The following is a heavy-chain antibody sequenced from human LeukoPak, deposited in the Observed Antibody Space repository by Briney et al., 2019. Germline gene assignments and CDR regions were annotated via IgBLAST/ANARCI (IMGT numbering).Heavy chain of an antibody. Sequence: ASVKVSCKASGGTFSSYTISWVRQAPGQGLEWMERIIPILGIANYAQKFQGRVTITADKSTSTAYMELSSLRSEDTAVYYCARSPGSGSSWFDPWGQGTLVTVSS. D-gene: IGHD1-14*01. CDR1: GGTFSSYT. CDR3: ARSPGSGSSWFDP. V-gene: IGHV1-69*02. J-gene: IGHJ5*02. CDR2: IIPILGIA.